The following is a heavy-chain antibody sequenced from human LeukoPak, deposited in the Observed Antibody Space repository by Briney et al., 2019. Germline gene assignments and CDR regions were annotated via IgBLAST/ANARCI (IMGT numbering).Heavy chain of an antibody. D-gene: IGHD1-14*01. J-gene: IGHJ3*02. CDR3: ARHGGAVGTNDAFDT. CDR1: GGSISSGDYY. CDR2: IDYSGST. V-gene: IGHV4-30-4*01. Sequence: SETLSLTCTVFGGSISSGDYYWSWIRQPPGKGLEWIGYIDYSGSTDYKPSLKSRVSISVDASKNQFSLRLSSVTAADTAVFYCARHGGAVGTNDAFDTWGQGTMVTLSS.